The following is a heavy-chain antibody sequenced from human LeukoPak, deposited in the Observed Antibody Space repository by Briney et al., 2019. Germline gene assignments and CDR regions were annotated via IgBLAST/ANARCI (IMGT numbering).Heavy chain of an antibody. D-gene: IGHD2-15*01. V-gene: IGHV3-21*01. CDR1: GFTFSSYS. Sequence: GGSLRLSCAASGFTFSSYSMNWVRQAPGKGLEWVSSISSSSSYIYYADSVKGRFTIFRDNAKNSLYLQMNSLRAEDTAVYYCARAFHCSGGSCYSNYFDYWGQGTLVTVSS. CDR3: ARAFHCSGGSCYSNYFDY. CDR2: ISSSSSYI. J-gene: IGHJ4*02.